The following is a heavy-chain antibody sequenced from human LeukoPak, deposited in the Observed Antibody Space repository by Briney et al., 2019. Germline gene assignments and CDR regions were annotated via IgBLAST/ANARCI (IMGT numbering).Heavy chain of an antibody. CDR2: MHYSGST. Sequence: SETLSLTCSVSGGSITKNGYYWGWIRQSPETGLEWIGSMHYSGSTYYNPSLNSRVTISVDTSKNQFSLKLSSVTAADTAVYYCARHLAEGSYYYGMDVWGQGTTVTVSS. CDR3: ARHLAEGSYYYGMDV. CDR1: GGSITKNGYY. J-gene: IGHJ6*02. V-gene: IGHV4-39*01. D-gene: IGHD3-10*01.